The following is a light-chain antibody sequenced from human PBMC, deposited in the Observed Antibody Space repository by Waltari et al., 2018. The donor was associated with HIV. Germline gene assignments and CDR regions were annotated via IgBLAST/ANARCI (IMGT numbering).Light chain of an antibody. CDR2: EVS. V-gene: IGLV2-8*01. Sequence: QSALTQPPSASGSPGQSVTIPCAGTSSDIGLYNFVSWYQHHPAKAPKLMISEVSRRASGVPDRFSGSKSGNTASLTVSWLQAEDEAAYYCFSYAGNNYLLFGGGTKLTVL. J-gene: IGLJ2*01. CDR3: FSYAGNNYLL. CDR1: SSDIGLYNF.